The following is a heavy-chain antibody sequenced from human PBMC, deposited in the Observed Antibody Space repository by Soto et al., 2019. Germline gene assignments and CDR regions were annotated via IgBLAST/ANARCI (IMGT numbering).Heavy chain of an antibody. D-gene: IGHD3-22*01. CDR1: GGTFSSYA. CDR3: ARGKYYYDSSGYYSDWFDP. CDR2: IIPIFGTA. V-gene: IGHV1-69*12. J-gene: IGHJ5*02. Sequence: QVQLVQSGAEVKKPGSSVKVSCKASGGTFSSYAISWVRQAPGQGLEWMGGIIPIFGTANYAQKFQGRVTITADESTSTAYMELSSLRSEDTAVYYCARGKYYYDSSGYYSDWFDPWGQGTLVTVSS.